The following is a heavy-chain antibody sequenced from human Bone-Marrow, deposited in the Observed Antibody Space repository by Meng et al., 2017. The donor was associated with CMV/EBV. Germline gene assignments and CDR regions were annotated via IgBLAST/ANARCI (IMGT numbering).Heavy chain of an antibody. J-gene: IGHJ5*02. D-gene: IGHD1-26*01. CDR1: GGTFSSYA. CDR3: ARVREWSYRFDP. CDR2: IIPIFGTA. V-gene: IGHV1-69*05. Sequence: SVKVSCKASGGTFSSYAISWVRQAPGQGLEWMGGIIPIFGTANYAQKFQGRVTITTDESTSTAYMELSSLRSEDTAVYYCARVREWSYRFDPWGQGTLVTFSS.